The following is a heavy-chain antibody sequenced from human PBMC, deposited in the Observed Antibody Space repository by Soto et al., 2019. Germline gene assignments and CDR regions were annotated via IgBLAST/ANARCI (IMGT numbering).Heavy chain of an antibody. CDR3: ARGTAVVVACFDY. V-gene: IGHV1-8*01. D-gene: IGHD2-15*01. CDR1: GYTFTSYD. Sequence: ASVKVSCXASGYTFTSYDINWVRHATGQGLEWMGWMNPNSGNTGYAQKFQGRVTMTRNTSISTAYMELSSLRSEDTAVYYCARGTAVVVACFDYWGQGTLVTVSS. CDR2: MNPNSGNT. J-gene: IGHJ4*02.